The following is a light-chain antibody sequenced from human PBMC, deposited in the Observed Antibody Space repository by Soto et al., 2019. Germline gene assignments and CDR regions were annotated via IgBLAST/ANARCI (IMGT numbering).Light chain of an antibody. Sequence: QSVLTQPASVSGSPGQSITVSCTGTTSDVGGYDYVSWFQHHPGKAPKLMIYEVSRRPSGVSNRFSGSKSGNTASLTISGLQAEDEGEYYCSSYRATSPLVVFGGGTKLTGL. V-gene: IGLV2-14*01. CDR3: SSYRATSPLVV. J-gene: IGLJ2*01. CDR2: EVS. CDR1: TSDVGGYDY.